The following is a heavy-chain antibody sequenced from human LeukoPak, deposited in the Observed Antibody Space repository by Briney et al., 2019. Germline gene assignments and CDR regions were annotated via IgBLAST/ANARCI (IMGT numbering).Heavy chain of an antibody. CDR1: GFTFSSYA. CDR2: ISYDGSNK. D-gene: IGHD1-26*01. V-gene: IGHV3-30-3*01. CDR3: ARDAHKVGATKASYYFDY. J-gene: IGHJ4*02. Sequence: GGSLRLSCAASGFTFSSYAMHWVRQAPGKGLEWVAVISYDGSNKYYADSVKGRFTISRDNSKNTLYLQMNSLRAEDTAVYYCARDAHKVGATKASYYFDYWGQGTLVTVSS.